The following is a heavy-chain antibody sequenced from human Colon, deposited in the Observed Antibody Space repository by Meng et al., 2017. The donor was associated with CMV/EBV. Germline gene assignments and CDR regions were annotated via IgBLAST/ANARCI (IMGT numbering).Heavy chain of an antibody. J-gene: IGHJ4*02. CDR2: INPNSGGT. D-gene: IGHD1-26*01. Sequence: QGQLVQSGAEVKKPGASVKVSCKASGYTFTGYFMYWVRQAPGQELEWMGSINPNSGGTNYAQKFQGRVTMTRDTSINTAYMELSRLRSDDTAVYYCATVSGGDFNYWGQGTLVTVSS. V-gene: IGHV1-2*02. CDR1: GYTFTGYF. CDR3: ATVSGGDFNY.